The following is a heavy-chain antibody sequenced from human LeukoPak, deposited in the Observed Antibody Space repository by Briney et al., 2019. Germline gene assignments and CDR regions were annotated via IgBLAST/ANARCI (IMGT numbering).Heavy chain of an antibody. V-gene: IGHV4-34*01. D-gene: IGHD5-18*01. Sequence: SETLSLTCAVYGESFSGYYWSWIRQPPGKGLEWIGEINQSGSTNYNPSLKSRVTISVDTSKNQFSLKLSSVTAADTAVYYCARGPRVDTAMAYYYYYGMDVWGQGTTVTVSS. CDR3: ARGPRVDTAMAYYYYYGMDV. CDR1: GESFSGYY. CDR2: INQSGST. J-gene: IGHJ6*02.